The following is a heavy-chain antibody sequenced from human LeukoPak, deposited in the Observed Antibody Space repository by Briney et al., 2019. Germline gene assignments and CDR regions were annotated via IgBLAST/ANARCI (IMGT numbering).Heavy chain of an antibody. V-gene: IGHV3-48*04. D-gene: IGHD3-10*01. CDR3: ETVQAGGGFAY. J-gene: IGHJ4*02. Sequence: GGSLRLSCETFGFTFSSYSMNWVRQAPGKGLEWVSYISSSSSTIYYADSVKGRFTVSRDNAKNTLYLQMNSLRVEDTAVYYCETVQAGGGFAYWGLGPLVTVSS. CDR1: GFTFSSYS. CDR2: ISSSSSTI.